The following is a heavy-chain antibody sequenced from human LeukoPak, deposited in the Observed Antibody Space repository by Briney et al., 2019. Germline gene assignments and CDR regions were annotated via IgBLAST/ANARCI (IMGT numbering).Heavy chain of an antibody. J-gene: IGHJ6*03. Sequence: SETLFLTCTVSGYSISSGYYWGWIRQPPGKGLEWIGSIYHSGSTYYNPSLKSRVTISVDTSKNQFSLKLSSVTAADTAVYYCAREGSGYFHYMDVWGKGTTVTVSS. CDR3: AREGSGYFHYMDV. V-gene: IGHV4-38-2*02. D-gene: IGHD3-22*01. CDR1: GYSISSGYY. CDR2: IYHSGST.